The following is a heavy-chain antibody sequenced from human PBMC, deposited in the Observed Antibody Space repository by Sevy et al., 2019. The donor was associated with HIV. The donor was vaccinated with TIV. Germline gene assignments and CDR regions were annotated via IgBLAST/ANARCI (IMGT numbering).Heavy chain of an antibody. D-gene: IGHD3-22*01. CDR1: GYTLSQIS. V-gene: IGHV1-24*01. CDR3: ATTKDYYDSSGSPFDS. J-gene: IGHJ4*02. CDR2: FDPEDGET. Sequence: ASVKVSCKVSGYTLSQISMHWVRQAPGKGLEWMGSFDPEDGETIYAQKFQARVTMTEDTSTDTAYMELSSLRSADTAVYYCATTKDYYDSSGSPFDSWGQGTLVTVSS.